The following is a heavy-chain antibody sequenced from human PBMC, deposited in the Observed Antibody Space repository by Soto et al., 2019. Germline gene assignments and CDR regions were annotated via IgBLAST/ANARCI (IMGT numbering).Heavy chain of an antibody. Sequence: QVHLVQSGAEVKKPGASVKVSCKGSGYAFTTYGITWVRQAPGQGLEMMGWISAHNGNTNYAQKLQGRVTVTRDTSTSTAYMELRSLRSDDTAVYYCARGWYGDYWGQGALVSVSS. CDR2: ISAHNGNT. D-gene: IGHD2-15*01. V-gene: IGHV1-18*01. CDR3: ARGWYGDY. J-gene: IGHJ4*02. CDR1: GYAFTTYG.